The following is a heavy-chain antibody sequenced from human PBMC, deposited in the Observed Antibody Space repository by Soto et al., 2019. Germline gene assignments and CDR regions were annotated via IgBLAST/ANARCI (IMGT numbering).Heavy chain of an antibody. V-gene: IGHV3-15*01. Sequence: EVQLVESGGGLVKPGGSLRLSCAASGFTFTNAWMSWVRQAPGKGLEWVGRVKRKTNGGTTDYAAPVKDRFNISRDDAKNTLYLQMNTLKTEDTAVYYCATCYGSGTDCQEDYLAFWGQGTPVTVSS. D-gene: IGHD3-10*01. J-gene: IGHJ4*02. CDR1: GFTFTNAW. CDR2: VKRKTNGGTT. CDR3: ATCYGSGTDCQEDYLAF.